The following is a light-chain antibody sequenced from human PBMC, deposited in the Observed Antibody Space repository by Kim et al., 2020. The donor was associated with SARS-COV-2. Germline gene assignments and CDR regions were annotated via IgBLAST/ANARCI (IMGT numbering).Light chain of an antibody. J-gene: IGKJ1*01. Sequence: EIVLTQSPATLSLSPGERATLSCRASQSVNSYLAWYQQKPGQAPRLLIYDTSNRATGIPARFSGSGSGTDFTLTISSLEPEDFAIYYCQQRINWPRTFGQGTKVEIK. CDR1: QSVNSY. CDR3: QQRINWPRT. CDR2: DTS. V-gene: IGKV3-11*01.